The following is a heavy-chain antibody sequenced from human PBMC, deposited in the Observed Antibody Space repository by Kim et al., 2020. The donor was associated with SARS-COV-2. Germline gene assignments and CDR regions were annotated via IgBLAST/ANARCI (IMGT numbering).Heavy chain of an antibody. V-gene: IGHV1-69*01. D-gene: IGHD6-13*01. CDR3: ARGRGSSWFTFDY. J-gene: IGHJ4*02. Sequence: YAQKFQGRVTITADESTSTAYMELSSLRSEDTAVYYCARGRGSSWFTFDYWGQGTLVTVSS.